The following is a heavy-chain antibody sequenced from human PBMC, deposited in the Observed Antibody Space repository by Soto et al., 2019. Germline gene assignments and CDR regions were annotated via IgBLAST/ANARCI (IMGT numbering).Heavy chain of an antibody. V-gene: IGHV3-23*01. CDR2: LSRGGGST. J-gene: IGHJ4*02. CDR3: AKDTPTVTPFDY. Sequence: GGSLRLSCAASGFTYSSHGMSWVRQAPGKGLEWIAGLSRGGGSTYYADSVKGRFTISRDNAKNSLYLQMNSLRAEDTAVYYCAKDTPTVTPFDYWGQGTLVTVSS. D-gene: IGHD4-17*01. CDR1: GFTYSSHG.